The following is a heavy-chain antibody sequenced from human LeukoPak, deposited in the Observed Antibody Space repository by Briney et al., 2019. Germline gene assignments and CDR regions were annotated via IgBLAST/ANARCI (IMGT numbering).Heavy chain of an antibody. CDR3: ARGSYSSSWPLFDY. Sequence: GSSVKVSCKASGGTFSSYAISWVRQAPGQGLEWMGWISAYNGNTNYAQKLQGRVTMTTDTSTSTAYMELRSLRSDDTAVYYCARGSYSSSWPLFDYWGQGTLVTVSS. D-gene: IGHD6-13*01. V-gene: IGHV1-18*01. J-gene: IGHJ4*02. CDR2: ISAYNGNT. CDR1: GGTFSSYA.